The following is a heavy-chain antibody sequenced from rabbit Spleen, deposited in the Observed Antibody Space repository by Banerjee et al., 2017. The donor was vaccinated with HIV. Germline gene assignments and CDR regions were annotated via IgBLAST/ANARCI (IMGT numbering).Heavy chain of an antibody. D-gene: IGHD8-1*01. J-gene: IGHJ4*01. Sequence: QEQLEESGGGLVKPEGSLTLTCTASGFSFSSNYHMCWVRQAPGKGLEWIGYIDPVFGITYYASWVNGRFSISRENAQNTVFLQMTSLTAADTATYFCARDGAGGSYFALWGPGTLVTVS. V-gene: IGHV1S45*01. CDR1: GFSFSSNYH. CDR3: ARDGAGGSYFAL. CDR2: IDPVFGIT.